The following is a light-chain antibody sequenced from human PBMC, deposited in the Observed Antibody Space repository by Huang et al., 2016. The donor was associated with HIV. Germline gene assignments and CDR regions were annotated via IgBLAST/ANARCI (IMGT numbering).Light chain of an antibody. J-gene: IGKJ5*01. CDR3: QQSYNTPIT. CDR2: AAS. CDR1: QSISSY. Sequence: DIQMTQSPSSLSASVGDRVTITCRASQSISSYLNWYQQKPGKAPKLLIYAASSFHIGVPSRFSGSGSGTDFTLTINSLQPEDFATYYCQQSYNTPITFGQGTRLEIK. V-gene: IGKV1-39*01.